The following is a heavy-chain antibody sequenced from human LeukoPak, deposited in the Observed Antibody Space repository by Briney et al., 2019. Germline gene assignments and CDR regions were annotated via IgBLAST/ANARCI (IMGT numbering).Heavy chain of an antibody. Sequence: GGSLRLSCAASGFTFSSYAMSWVRQAPGKGLEWVSAISGSGGGTYYADSVKGRFTISRDNSKNTLYLQMNSLRAEDTAVYYCAKPRGYCSSTSCDANYYYYYGMDVWGKGTTVTVSS. J-gene: IGHJ6*04. CDR3: AKPRGYCSSTSCDANYYYYYGMDV. CDR1: GFTFSSYA. D-gene: IGHD2-2*01. V-gene: IGHV3-23*01. CDR2: ISGSGGGT.